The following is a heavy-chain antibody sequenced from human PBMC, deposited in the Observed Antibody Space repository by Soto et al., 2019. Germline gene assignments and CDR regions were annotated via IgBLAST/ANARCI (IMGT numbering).Heavy chain of an antibody. J-gene: IGHJ4*02. CDR3: ARDLSGRLDY. CDR2: TYYRSKWYT. Sequence: LPLTCAISGDSVSSNIAAWNWIRQSPSSGLEWLGRTYYRSKWYTDYPVSVKSRITINPDTSKNQFSLQLNSVAPEDTAVYYCARDLSGRLDYWGQGTLVTVSS. D-gene: IGHD6-25*01. V-gene: IGHV6-1*01. CDR1: GDSVSSNIAA.